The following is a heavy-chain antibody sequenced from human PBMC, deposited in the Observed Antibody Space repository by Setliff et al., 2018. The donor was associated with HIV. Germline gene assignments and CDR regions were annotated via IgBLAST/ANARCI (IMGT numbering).Heavy chain of an antibody. CDR1: GGSISNDY. CDR3: ARDRDYGGNRDAFDI. V-gene: IGHV4-59*01. Sequence: KPSETLSLTCTVSGGSISNDYWGWVRQPPGKGLEWIGFVYLSGSITYNPSLKSRVTISIDRSKNEFSLKLSFVTAADTALYYCARDRDYGGNRDAFDIWGQGIMVTVSS. D-gene: IGHD4-17*01. CDR2: VYLSGSI. J-gene: IGHJ3*02.